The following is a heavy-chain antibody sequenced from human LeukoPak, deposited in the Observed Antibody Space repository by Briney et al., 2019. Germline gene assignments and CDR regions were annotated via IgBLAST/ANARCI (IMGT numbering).Heavy chain of an antibody. CDR2: IYPADSDT. CDR1: GYSFPDYW. Sequence: ESPLISCKGSGYSFPDYWIDWVLQMPGQGLEWMGIIYPADSDTRYSPSFQGQVTISADKSINTAYLQWSTLKASDTATYYCARRRGDGYNSPFDYWGQ. CDR3: ARRRGDGYNSPFDY. V-gene: IGHV5-51*01. J-gene: IGHJ4*02. D-gene: IGHD5-24*01.